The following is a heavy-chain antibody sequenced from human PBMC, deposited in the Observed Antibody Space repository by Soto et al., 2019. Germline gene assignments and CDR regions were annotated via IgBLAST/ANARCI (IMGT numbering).Heavy chain of an antibody. D-gene: IGHD5-12*01. CDR1: GGSISSYY. CDR2: IYYSGST. J-gene: IGHJ5*02. CDR3: ARDKATSWFDP. Sequence: SETLSLTCTVSGGSISSYYWSWIRQPPGKGLEWIGYIYYSGSTNYNPSLKSRVTISVDTSKNQFSLKLSSVTAADTAVYYCARDKATSWFDPWGQGTLVTVSS. V-gene: IGHV4-59*01.